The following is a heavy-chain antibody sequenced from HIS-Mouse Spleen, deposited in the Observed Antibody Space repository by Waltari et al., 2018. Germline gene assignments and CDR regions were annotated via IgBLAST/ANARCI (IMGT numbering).Heavy chain of an antibody. V-gene: IGHV4-39*07. J-gene: IGHJ2*01. CDR2: IYYSGST. CDR1: GGSISSSSYY. Sequence: QLQLQESGPGLVKPSETLSLTCTVSGGSISSSSYYWGWIRQPPGKGLEWIGSIYYSGSTYYIPSLKGRVTISVDTSKNQFSLKLSSVTAADTAVYYCAREIPYSSSWYDWYFDLWGRGTLVTVSS. CDR3: AREIPYSSSWYDWYFDL. D-gene: IGHD6-13*01.